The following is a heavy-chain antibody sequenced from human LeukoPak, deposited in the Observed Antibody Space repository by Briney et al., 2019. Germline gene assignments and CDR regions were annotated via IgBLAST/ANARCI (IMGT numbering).Heavy chain of an antibody. CDR3: ARDGLPISYDSSGYYD. J-gene: IGHJ4*02. CDR1: GFTVSSNY. V-gene: IGHV3-53*01. CDR2: IYSGGST. D-gene: IGHD3-22*01. Sequence: GGSLRLSCAASGFTVSSNYMSWVRQAPGKGLEWVSVIYSGGSTYYADSAKGRFTISRDNSKNTLYLQMNSLRAEDTAVYYCARDGLPISYDSSGYYDWGQGTLVTVSS.